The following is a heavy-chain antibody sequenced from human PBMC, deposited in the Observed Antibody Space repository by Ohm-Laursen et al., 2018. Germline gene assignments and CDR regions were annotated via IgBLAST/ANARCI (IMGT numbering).Heavy chain of an antibody. V-gene: IGHV3-9*01. Sequence: SLRLSCSASGFTFDDYAMHWVRQAPGKGLEWVSGISWNSGGIGYADSVKGRFTISRDNAKNSLYLQMNSLRAEDTALYYCAKDSSSWPYYFDYWGQGTLVTVSS. J-gene: IGHJ4*02. CDR2: ISWNSGGI. D-gene: IGHD6-13*01. CDR1: GFTFDDYA. CDR3: AKDSSSWPYYFDY.